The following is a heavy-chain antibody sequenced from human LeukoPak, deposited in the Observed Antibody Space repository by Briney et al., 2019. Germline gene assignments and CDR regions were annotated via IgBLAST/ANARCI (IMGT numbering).Heavy chain of an antibody. J-gene: IGHJ4*02. CDR3: ARDSVGYGEGFDY. CDR2: IYYSGST. CDR1: GYSISSGYY. V-gene: IGHV4-38-2*02. Sequence: SETLSLTCTVSGYSISSGYYWGCFRQPPGKGLEWIGCIYYSGSTNYNPSLKSRVTISVDTSKNQFSLKLSSVTAADTAAYYCARDSVGYGEGFDYWGQGTLVTVSS. D-gene: IGHD4-17*01.